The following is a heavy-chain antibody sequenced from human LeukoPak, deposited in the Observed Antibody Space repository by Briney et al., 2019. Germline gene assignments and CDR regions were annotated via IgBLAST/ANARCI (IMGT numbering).Heavy chain of an antibody. Sequence: ASVKVSCKASGYTFTGYYMHWVRQAPGQGLEWMGWINLNSGGTNYAQKFQGRVTMARDTSISTAYMELSRLRSDDTAVYYCARVGCSSTSCYWARYYYYYYMDVWGKGTTVTVSS. J-gene: IGHJ6*03. CDR2: INLNSGGT. CDR3: ARVGCSSTSCYWARYYYYYYMDV. V-gene: IGHV1-2*02. CDR1: GYTFTGYY. D-gene: IGHD2-2*01.